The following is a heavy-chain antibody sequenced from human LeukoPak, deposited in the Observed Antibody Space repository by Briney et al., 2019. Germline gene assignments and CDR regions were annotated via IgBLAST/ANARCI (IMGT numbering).Heavy chain of an antibody. V-gene: IGHV1-2*02. CDR1: GYTFTGYY. CDR3: ARPMKQKYYYDRSGYSLDY. Sequence: ASVKVSFKASGYTFTGYYMHWVRQAPGQGLEWMGLINPNSGGTNYAQKFQGRVTMTRDTSINTAYMELSRLRSDDTAVYYCARPMKQKYYYDRSGYSLDYWGQGTLVTVSS. CDR2: INPNSGGT. D-gene: IGHD3-22*01. J-gene: IGHJ4*02.